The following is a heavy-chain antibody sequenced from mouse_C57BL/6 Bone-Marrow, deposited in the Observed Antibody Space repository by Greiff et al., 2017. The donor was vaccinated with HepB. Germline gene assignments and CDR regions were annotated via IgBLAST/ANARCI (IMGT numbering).Heavy chain of an antibody. V-gene: IGHV1-19*01. J-gene: IGHJ3*01. Sequence: EVQLQQSGPVLVKPGASVKMSCKASGYTFTDYYMNWVKQSHGKSLEWIGVINPYNCGTSYNQKFKGKATLTVDKSSSTAYMELNSLTSEDSAVYYCARETGTAWFAYWGQGTLVTVSA. CDR3: ARETGTAWFAY. D-gene: IGHD4-1*01. CDR2: INPYNCGT. CDR1: GYTFTDYY.